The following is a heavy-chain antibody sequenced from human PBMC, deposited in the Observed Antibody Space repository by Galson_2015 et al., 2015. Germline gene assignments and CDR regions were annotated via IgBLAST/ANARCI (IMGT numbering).Heavy chain of an antibody. Sequence: SLRLSCAASGFTFSSYSMNWVRQAPGKGLEWVSSISSSSSYIYYADSVKGRFTISRDNAKNSLYLQMNSLRAEDTAVYYCARDRVSLAAFLDYWGQGTLVTVSS. J-gene: IGHJ4*02. V-gene: IGHV3-21*01. CDR2: ISSSSSYI. CDR3: ARDRVSLAAFLDY. D-gene: IGHD3-10*01. CDR1: GFTFSSYS.